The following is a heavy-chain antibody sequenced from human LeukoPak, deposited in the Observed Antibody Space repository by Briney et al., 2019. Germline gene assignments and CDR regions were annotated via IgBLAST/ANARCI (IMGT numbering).Heavy chain of an antibody. D-gene: IGHD6-13*01. CDR2: IYYSGST. CDR1: GGSISSYY. V-gene: IGHV4-59*01. Sequence: SETLSLTCTVSGGSISSYYWSWIRQPPGKGLEWIGYIYYSGSTNYNPSLKSRVTISVDTSKNQFSLKLSSVTAADTAVYYCARDSSSWDPDAFDIWGQGTMVTVSS. J-gene: IGHJ3*02. CDR3: ARDSSSWDPDAFDI.